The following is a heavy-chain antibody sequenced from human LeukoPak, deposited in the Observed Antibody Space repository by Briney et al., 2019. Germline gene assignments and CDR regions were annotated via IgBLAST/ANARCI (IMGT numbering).Heavy chain of an antibody. CDR2: VNESGGT. D-gene: IGHD3-22*01. CDR3: ARSRHSVDSSGYYPDY. V-gene: IGHV4-34*01. Sequence: SETLSLTCAVYIDSFSNYHWNWIRQTPAKGMEWIGEVNESGGTNISPSLRSRVILSVDTSKNQFSLKLISVTVADTAIYYCARSRHSVDSSGYYPDYWGQGTLVTVSS. J-gene: IGHJ4*02. CDR1: IDSFSNYH.